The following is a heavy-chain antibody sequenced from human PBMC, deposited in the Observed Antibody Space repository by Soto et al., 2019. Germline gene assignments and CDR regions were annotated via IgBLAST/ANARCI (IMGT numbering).Heavy chain of an antibody. CDR2: MYHSGST. V-gene: IGHV4-30-2*03. J-gene: IGHJ5*02. CDR1: GGSISSGGYS. Sequence: PSETLSLTCAVSGGSISSGGYSWSWIRQPPGKGLEWIGYMYHSGSTYYNPSLKSRVTISVDTSKNQFSLKLSSVTAADTAVYYCARHAVVPAAIVSLSIRWFDPWGQGTLVTVSS. D-gene: IGHD2-2*01. CDR3: ARHAVVPAAIVSLSIRWFDP.